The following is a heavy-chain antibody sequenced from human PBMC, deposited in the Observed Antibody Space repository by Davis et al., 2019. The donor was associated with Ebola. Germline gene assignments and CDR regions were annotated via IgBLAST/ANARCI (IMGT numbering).Heavy chain of an antibody. CDR2: IYYSGST. J-gene: IGHJ4*02. CDR3: ARAAAWVGATHY. CDR1: GDSISSDY. D-gene: IGHD1-26*01. Sequence: LSCTVSGDSISSDYWSWIRQSPGKGLEWIGYIYYSGSTNYNPSLKTRVTISVDTSKNQFSLKLSSVTAADTAVYYCARAAAWVGATHYWGQGTLVTVSS. V-gene: IGHV4-59*01.